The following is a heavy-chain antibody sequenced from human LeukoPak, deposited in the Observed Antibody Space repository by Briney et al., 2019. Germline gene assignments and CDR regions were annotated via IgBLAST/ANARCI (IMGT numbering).Heavy chain of an antibody. V-gene: IGHV1-2*02. Sequence: GASVKVSCKASGYTFTGYYLHWVRQAPGQGLEWMGWINPNSGGTNDAQKFQGRVAMTGDTSISTAYMELSRLRSDETAVYYCARGGWTGYSYGSLPEYYFDYWGQGTLVTVSS. CDR1: GYTFTGYY. J-gene: IGHJ4*02. D-gene: IGHD5-18*01. CDR3: ARGGWTGYSYGSLPEYYFDY. CDR2: INPNSGGT.